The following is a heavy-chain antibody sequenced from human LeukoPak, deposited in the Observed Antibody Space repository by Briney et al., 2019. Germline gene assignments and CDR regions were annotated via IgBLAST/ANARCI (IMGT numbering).Heavy chain of an antibody. CDR2: IYYSGST. D-gene: IGHD2-2*01. V-gene: IGHV4-59*01. CDR3: AIWRGLGYCSSTSCFSFDP. CDR1: GGSISSYY. J-gene: IGHJ5*02. Sequence: SETLSLTCTVSGGSISSYYWSWIRQPPGKGLDWIGYIYYSGSTNYNPSLKSRVTISVNTSKNQFSLKLSSVTAADTAVYYCAIWRGLGYCSSTSCFSFDPWGQGTLVTVSS.